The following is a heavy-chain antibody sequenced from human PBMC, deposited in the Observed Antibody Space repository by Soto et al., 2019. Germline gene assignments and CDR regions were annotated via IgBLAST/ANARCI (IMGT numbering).Heavy chain of an antibody. CDR1: GGTFSSYA. J-gene: IGHJ6*02. V-gene: IGHV1-69*13. CDR2: IIPIFGTA. D-gene: IGHD2-2*01. CDR3: ARVVVPAGPLYGMDV. Sequence: SVKVSCKASGGTFSSYAISWVRQAPGQGLEWMGGIIPIFGTANYAQKFQGRVTITADESTSTAYMELSSLRSEDTAVYYCARVVVPAGPLYGMDVWGQGTTVTVSS.